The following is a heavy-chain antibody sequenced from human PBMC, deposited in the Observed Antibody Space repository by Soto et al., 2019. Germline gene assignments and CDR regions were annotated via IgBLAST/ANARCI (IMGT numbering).Heavy chain of an antibody. CDR2: ISYDGSNK. D-gene: IGHD1-26*01. CDR3: AIGEIFRPSCDI. V-gene: IGHV3-30*03. Sequence: QVQLVESGGGVVQPGRSLRLSCAASGFTFSSYGMHWVRQAPGKRLEWVAVISYDGSNKYYADSMKGRFTISRDNSKHVLYLQMHSLRAVDRAVYCCAIGEIFRPSCDIWGQGTMVTLSS. J-gene: IGHJ3*02. CDR1: GFTFSSYG.